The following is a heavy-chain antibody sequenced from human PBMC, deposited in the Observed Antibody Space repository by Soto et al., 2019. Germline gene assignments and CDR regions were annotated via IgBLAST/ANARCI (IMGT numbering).Heavy chain of an antibody. CDR1: GGSISSGGYS. CDR2: IYHSGST. Sequence: PSETLSLTCAVSGGSISSGGYSWSWIRQPPGKGLEWIGYIYHSGSTYYNPSLKSRVTISVDRSKNQFSLKLSSVTSADTAVYDCARFYDNSHFDYWGQGALVTVSS. V-gene: IGHV4-30-2*01. CDR3: ARFYDNSHFDY. D-gene: IGHD5-12*01. J-gene: IGHJ4*02.